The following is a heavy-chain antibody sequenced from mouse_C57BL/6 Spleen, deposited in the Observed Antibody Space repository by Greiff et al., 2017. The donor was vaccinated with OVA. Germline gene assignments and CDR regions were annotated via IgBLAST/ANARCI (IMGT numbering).Heavy chain of an antibody. J-gene: IGHJ2*01. CDR1: GFTFSSYG. CDR2: ISSGGSYT. D-gene: IGHD2-3*01. V-gene: IGHV5-6*02. Sequence: DVKLVESGGDLVKPGGSLKLSCAASGFTFSSYGMSWVRQTPDKRLEWVATISSGGSYTYYPDSVKGRFTISRDNAKNTLYLQMSSLKSEDTAMYYCARQGDGYYYYFDYWGQGTTLTVSS. CDR3: ARQGDGYYYYFDY.